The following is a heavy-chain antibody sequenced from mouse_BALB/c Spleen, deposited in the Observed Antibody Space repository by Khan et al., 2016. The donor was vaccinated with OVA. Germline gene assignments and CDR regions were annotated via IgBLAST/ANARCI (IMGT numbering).Heavy chain of an antibody. D-gene: IGHD4-1*01. Sequence: EVQLVESGRDLVKPGGSLTLSCAASGFTFSSYSVSWFRQPPDKRLVWVASYSSDGDYTYYPDSVKRRFTISRDNAKNHLYLQMSDLKSEDTAMDYCAGHLTGSFAYWGQGTLVTVSA. J-gene: IGHJ3*01. CDR2: YSSDGDYT. CDR1: GFTFSSYS. V-gene: IGHV5-6*01. CDR3: AGHLTGSFAY.